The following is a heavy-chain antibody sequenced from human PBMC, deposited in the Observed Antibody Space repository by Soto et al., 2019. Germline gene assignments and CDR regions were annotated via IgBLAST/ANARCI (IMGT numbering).Heavy chain of an antibody. Sequence: SETLSLTCTVSGGSISSGGYYWSWIRQHPGKGLEWIGYIYYSGSTYYNPSLKSRVTISVDTSKNQFSLKLSSVTAADTAVYYCARVGRGSGRSPRTTHYYYYMDVWVKGTTVTVSS. D-gene: IGHD3-10*01. CDR2: IYYSGST. CDR3: ARVGRGSGRSPRTTHYYYYMDV. CDR1: GGSISSGGYY. J-gene: IGHJ6*03. V-gene: IGHV4-31*03.